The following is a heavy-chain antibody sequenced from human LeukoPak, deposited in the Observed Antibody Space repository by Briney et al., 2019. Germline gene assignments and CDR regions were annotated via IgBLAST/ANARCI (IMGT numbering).Heavy chain of an antibody. CDR1: GGSISSSSYY. V-gene: IGHV4-39*07. J-gene: IGHJ4*02. D-gene: IGHD3-10*01. CDR2: IYYSGST. Sequence: SETLSLTCTVSGGSISSSSYYWGWIRQPPGKGLEWIGSIYYSGSTYYNPSLKSRVTISVDTSKNQFSLKLSSVTAADTAVYYCARDLTPYYYGSGSRYFDYWGQGTLVTVSS. CDR3: ARDLTPYYYGSGSRYFDY.